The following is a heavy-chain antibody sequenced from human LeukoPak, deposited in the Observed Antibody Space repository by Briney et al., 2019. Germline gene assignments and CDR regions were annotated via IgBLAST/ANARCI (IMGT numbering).Heavy chain of an antibody. J-gene: IGHJ4*02. V-gene: IGHV3-23*01. Sequence: GGSLRLSCAASGFTFSSYAMSWVRQAPGKGLEWVSSISGSAVSTFYADSVKGRFTISRDNSKNTLYLQMNSLRAEDTAVYYCARGRDGYGYYFDYWGQGTLVTVSS. CDR2: ISGSAVST. CDR1: GFTFSSYA. D-gene: IGHD5-24*01. CDR3: ARGRDGYGYYFDY.